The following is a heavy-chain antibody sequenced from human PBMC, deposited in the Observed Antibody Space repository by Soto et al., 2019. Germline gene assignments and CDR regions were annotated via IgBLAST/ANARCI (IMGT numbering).Heavy chain of an antibody. CDR3: ASSDYGDYVEWFDP. Sequence: PGGSLRLSCAASGFTFSSYSMNWVRQAPGKGLEWVSSISSSSSYIYYADSVKGRFTISRDNAKNSLYLQMNSLRAEDTAVYYCASSDYGDYVEWFDPWGQGTLVTVSS. CDR2: ISSSSSYI. V-gene: IGHV3-21*01. CDR1: GFTFSSYS. J-gene: IGHJ5*02. D-gene: IGHD4-17*01.